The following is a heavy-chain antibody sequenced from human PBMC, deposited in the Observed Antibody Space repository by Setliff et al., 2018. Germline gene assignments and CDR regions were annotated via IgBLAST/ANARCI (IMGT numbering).Heavy chain of an antibody. V-gene: IGHV5-51*01. CDR1: GYKFNSHW. D-gene: IGHD6-13*01. CDR3: ARALASAGTVYFDY. CDR2: IYPGDSDT. Sequence: PGESLKISCKGSGYKFNSHWIGWVRQMPGKGLEWMGLIYPGDSDTRYSPSFQGQVTISADKSISTAYLQWSSLKASDTAMYYCARALASAGTVYFDYWAQGTLVTVSS. J-gene: IGHJ4*02.